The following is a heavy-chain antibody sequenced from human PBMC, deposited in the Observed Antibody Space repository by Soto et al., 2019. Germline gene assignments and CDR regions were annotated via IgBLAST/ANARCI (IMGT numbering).Heavy chain of an antibody. CDR2: IYWDDDK. J-gene: IGHJ6*03. CDR1: GFSLSTRGVG. V-gene: IGHV2-5*02. CDR3: ARIRGTTVVTRSFYYYYYMDV. D-gene: IGHD4-4*01. Sequence: SGPTLVNPTQTLTLTCTFSGFSLSTRGVGVGWIRQPPGKALEWLALIYWDDDKRYRPSLKSRLTITKDTSKNQVVLTMTNMDPVDTATYYCARIRGTTVVTRSFYYYYYMDVWGKGTTVTV.